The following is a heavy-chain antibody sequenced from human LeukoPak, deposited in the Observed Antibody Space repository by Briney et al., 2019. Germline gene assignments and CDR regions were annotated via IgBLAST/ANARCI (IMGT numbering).Heavy chain of an antibody. CDR3: ARQATNSPVDY. Sequence: GGSLRLSCAASGFTFSSYAMTWVRQAPGKGLEWVSAITGSGDSAYYSDSVKGRFTISRDNAQNTLYLQMNSLRAEDTAVYYCARQATNSPVDYLGQGTLVTVSS. J-gene: IGHJ4*02. D-gene: IGHD2/OR15-2a*01. CDR2: ITGSGDSA. V-gene: IGHV3-23*01. CDR1: GFTFSSYA.